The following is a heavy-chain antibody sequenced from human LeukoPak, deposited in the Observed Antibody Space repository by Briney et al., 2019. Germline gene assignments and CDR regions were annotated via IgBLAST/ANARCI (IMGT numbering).Heavy chain of an antibody. J-gene: IGHJ1*01. D-gene: IGHD2-15*01. Sequence: PSETLSLTCTVSGGSISSSSYYWGWIRQPPGKGLEWIGSIHYSGSTYYNPSLKSRVTISVDTSKNQFSLKLSSVTAADTAVYYCARLVVVAATEYFQHWGQGTLVTVSS. CDR3: ARLVVVAATEYFQH. CDR2: IHYSGST. CDR1: GGSISSSSYY. V-gene: IGHV4-39*01.